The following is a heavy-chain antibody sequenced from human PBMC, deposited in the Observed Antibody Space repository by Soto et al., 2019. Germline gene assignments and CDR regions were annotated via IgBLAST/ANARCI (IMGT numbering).Heavy chain of an antibody. V-gene: IGHV4-34*01. CDR3: AAEFSYSMDV. CDR1: GGSFSGYY. Sequence: SETLSLTCAVYGGSFSGYYWSWIRQPPGKGLEWIGEINHSGSTYYNPSLKSRVTISVDTSKNQFSLKLSSVTAADTAVYYCAAEFSYSMDVWGQGXTVTVSS. D-gene: IGHD3-3*01. J-gene: IGHJ6*02. CDR2: INHSGST.